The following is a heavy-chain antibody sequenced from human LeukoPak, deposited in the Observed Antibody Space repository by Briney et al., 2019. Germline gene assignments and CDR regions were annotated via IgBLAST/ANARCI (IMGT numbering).Heavy chain of an antibody. V-gene: IGHV3-48*02. J-gene: IGHJ4*02. Sequence: GGSLRLSCAASGFTFSTYTMNWARQAPGKGLEWVSSISSSTSTIYYADSVKGRFTISRDNAKNSLYLQMNSLRDEDTAVYYCAREGYYYDSSGYYYLFDYWGQGTLVTASS. CDR2: ISSSTSTI. CDR1: GFTFSTYT. D-gene: IGHD3-22*01. CDR3: AREGYYYDSSGYYYLFDY.